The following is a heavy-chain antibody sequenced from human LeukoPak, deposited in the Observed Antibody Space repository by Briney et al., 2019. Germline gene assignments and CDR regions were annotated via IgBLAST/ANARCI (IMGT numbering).Heavy chain of an antibody. CDR3: ARRYGDYVEGPFDY. Sequence: ASVKVSCKASGYTFTGYYMHWVRQAPGQGLEWMGWINPNSGGTNYAQKFQGRVTMTRDTSISTAYMELSRLRSDDTAVYYCARRYGDYVEGPFDYWGQGTLVTVSS. D-gene: IGHD4-17*01. CDR1: GYTFTGYY. CDR2: INPNSGGT. V-gene: IGHV1-2*02. J-gene: IGHJ4*02.